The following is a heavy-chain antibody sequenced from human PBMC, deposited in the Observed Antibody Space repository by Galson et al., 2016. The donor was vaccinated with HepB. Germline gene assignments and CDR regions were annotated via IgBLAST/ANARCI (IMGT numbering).Heavy chain of an antibody. V-gene: IGHV4-34*01. D-gene: IGHD1-26*01. J-gene: IGHJ1*01. CDR1: GGSFSDYY. Sequence: SETLSLTCAVYGGSFSDYYWNWIRQPPGKGLEWIGEITHSGSTNYNPSLKRRITISLDTSKNQFSLRLRSVTAADTAVYYCARGRRFGSSYYSRYFQYWGQGTLVTVSS. CDR2: ITHSGST. CDR3: ARGRRFGSSYYSRYFQY.